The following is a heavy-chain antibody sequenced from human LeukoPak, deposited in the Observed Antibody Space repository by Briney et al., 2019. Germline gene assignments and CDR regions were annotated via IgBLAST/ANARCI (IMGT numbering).Heavy chain of an antibody. J-gene: IGHJ4*02. CDR3: ARDYYDSSGYFWGTDY. D-gene: IGHD3-22*01. Sequence: GASVKVSCKASGYTFTSYYMHWVRQAPGQGLEWMGWISAYNGNTNYAQKLQGRVTMTTDTSTSTAYMELRSLRSDDTAVYYCARDYYDSSGYFWGTDYWGQGTLVTVSS. V-gene: IGHV1-18*04. CDR2: ISAYNGNT. CDR1: GYTFTSYY.